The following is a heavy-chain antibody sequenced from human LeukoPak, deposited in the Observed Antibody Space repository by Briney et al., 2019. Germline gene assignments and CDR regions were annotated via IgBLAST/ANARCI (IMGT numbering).Heavy chain of an antibody. CDR3: AKVPNYDILTGYSARGFYFDY. V-gene: IGHV4-59*01. D-gene: IGHD3-9*01. CDR2: IYYSGST. Sequence: SETLSLTCTVSGGSISSYYWSWIRQPPGKGLGWIGYIYYSGSTNYNPSLKSRVTISVDTSKNQFSLKLSSVTAADTAVYYCAKVPNYDILTGYSARGFYFDYWGQGALVTVSS. CDR1: GGSISSYY. J-gene: IGHJ4*02.